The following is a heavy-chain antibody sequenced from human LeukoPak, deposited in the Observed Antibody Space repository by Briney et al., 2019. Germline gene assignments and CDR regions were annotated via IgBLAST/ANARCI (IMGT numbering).Heavy chain of an antibody. CDR3: ARDRYGSVAWFDP. V-gene: IGHV3-21*01. D-gene: IGHD3-10*01. J-gene: IGHJ5*02. Sequence: GGSLRLSCAASGFTFSSYSMNWVRQAPGKGLEWVSSISSSSSYIYYADSVKGRFTLSRENAKNSLYLQMNDLRAEDTAVYYCARDRYGSVAWFDPWGQGTLVTVSS. CDR1: GFTFSSYS. CDR2: ISSSSSYI.